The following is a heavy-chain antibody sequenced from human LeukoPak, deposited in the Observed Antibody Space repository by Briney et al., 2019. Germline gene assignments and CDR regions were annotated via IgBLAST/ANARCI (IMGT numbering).Heavy chain of an antibody. CDR3: ARVAVVAAIPIGY. CDR2: INPNGENT. J-gene: IGHJ4*02. V-gene: IGHV1-2*02. Sequence: ASVKVSCKASGYTFTDHYIHWVRQAPGQGLEWMGWINPNGENTNYAQKFKDRVTMTRDTSISRTAYMELSRLRSDDTAVYYCARVAVVAAIPIGYWGQGTLVTVSS. CDR1: GYTFTDHY. D-gene: IGHD2-15*01.